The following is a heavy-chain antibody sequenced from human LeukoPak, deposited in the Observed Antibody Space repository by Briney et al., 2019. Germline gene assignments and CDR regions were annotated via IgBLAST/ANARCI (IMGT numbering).Heavy chain of an antibody. V-gene: IGHV1-24*01. Sequence: ASVKVSCKVSGYTLTELSMHWVRQAPGKGLEWMGGFDPEDGETIYAQKFQGRVTMTEDTSTSTAYMELRSLRSDDTAVYYCARDPGTMAWFGESGYFDYWGQGTLVTVSS. D-gene: IGHD3-10*01. CDR2: FDPEDGET. CDR1: GYTLTELS. CDR3: ARDPGTMAWFGESGYFDY. J-gene: IGHJ4*02.